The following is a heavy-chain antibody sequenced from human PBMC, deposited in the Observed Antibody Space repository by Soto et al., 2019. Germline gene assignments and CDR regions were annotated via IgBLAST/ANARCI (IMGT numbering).Heavy chain of an antibody. CDR3: ARIGGYHGPLDY. Sequence: PSETHSLTCSVAGVSSSSYVWSWIRQPPGRGLEWIGYTYYRGSTNYSPSLKSRVAISLDTSENQFSLKVNSVTAADTAVYYCARIGGYHGPLDYWGQGTPVTVSS. CDR1: GVSSSSYV. J-gene: IGHJ4*02. V-gene: IGHV4-59*01. CDR2: TYYRGST. D-gene: IGHD3-16*02.